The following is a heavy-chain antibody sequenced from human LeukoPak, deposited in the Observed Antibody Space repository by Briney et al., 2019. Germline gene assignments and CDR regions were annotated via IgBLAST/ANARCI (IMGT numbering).Heavy chain of an antibody. CDR2: INPNSGGT. J-gene: IGHJ4*02. Sequence: GASVKVSCKASGYTFTGYYMHWVRQAPGQGLEWMGWINPNSGGTNYAQKFQGRVTMTRDTSISAAYMELSRLRSDDTAVYYCARGGHMGNRLFDYWGQGTLATVSS. D-gene: IGHD1-14*01. CDR1: GYTFTGYY. CDR3: ARGGHMGNRLFDY. V-gene: IGHV1-2*02.